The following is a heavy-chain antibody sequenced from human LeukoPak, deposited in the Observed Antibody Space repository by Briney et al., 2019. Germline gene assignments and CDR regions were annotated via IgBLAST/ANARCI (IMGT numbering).Heavy chain of an antibody. Sequence: GASVKVSCKASGYTFTSYAMHWVRQAPGQRLEWMGWINAGNGNTKYSQKFQGRVTITRDTSASTAYMEQSSLGSEDTAVYYCARSSGSYYDFDYWGQGTLVTVSS. CDR3: ARSSGSYYDFDY. CDR1: GYTFTSYA. D-gene: IGHD1-26*01. V-gene: IGHV1-3*01. CDR2: INAGNGNT. J-gene: IGHJ4*02.